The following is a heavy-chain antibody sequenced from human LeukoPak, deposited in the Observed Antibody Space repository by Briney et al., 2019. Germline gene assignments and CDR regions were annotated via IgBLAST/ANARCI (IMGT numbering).Heavy chain of an antibody. Sequence: GGSLRLSCAASGFTFSSYGMHWVRQAPGKGLEWVAVISYDGSNKYYADSVKGRFTIPRDNSKNTLYLQMNSLRAEDTAVYYCAKAMDYGDYGPDYWGQGTLVTVSS. CDR2: ISYDGSNK. CDR1: GFTFSSYG. CDR3: AKAMDYGDYGPDY. D-gene: IGHD4-17*01. V-gene: IGHV3-30*18. J-gene: IGHJ4*02.